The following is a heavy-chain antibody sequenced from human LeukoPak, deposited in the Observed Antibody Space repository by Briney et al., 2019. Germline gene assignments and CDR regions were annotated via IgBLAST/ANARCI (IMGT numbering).Heavy chain of an antibody. D-gene: IGHD6-19*01. CDR3: ARRSGIAVAGAFDY. CDR1: GLIFSTYN. CDR2: ISLSSTAI. V-gene: IGHV3-48*01. J-gene: IGHJ4*02. Sequence: GGSLRLSCATSGLIFSTYNMNWVRQAPGKGLEWVSYISLSSTAIYYADSVKGRFTISRDNSKNTLYLQMNSLRAEDTAVYYCARRSGIAVAGAFDYWGQGTLVTVSS.